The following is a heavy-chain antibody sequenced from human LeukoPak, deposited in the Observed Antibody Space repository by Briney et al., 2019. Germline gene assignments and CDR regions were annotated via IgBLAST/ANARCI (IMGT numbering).Heavy chain of an antibody. V-gene: IGHV3-30*07. CDR1: GFIFSSYA. CDR3: ARDYNWNPPDY. J-gene: IGHJ4*02. D-gene: IGHD1-1*01. CDR2: ISYDGFNK. Sequence: PSGGSLRLSCAASGFIFSSYAMHWVRQAPGKGLEWVALISYDGFNKDYADSVKGRFTISRDNSKNTLYLQMNSLRVEDTAVYYCARDYNWNPPDYWGQGTLVTVSS.